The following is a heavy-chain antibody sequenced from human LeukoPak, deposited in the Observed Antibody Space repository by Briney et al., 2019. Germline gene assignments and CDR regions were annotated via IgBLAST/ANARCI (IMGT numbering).Heavy chain of an antibody. CDR1: GGSFSGYY. J-gene: IGHJ3*02. CDR3: ARAPARYRRVYRSDAFDI. D-gene: IGHD1-26*01. Sequence: KSSETLSLTCAVYGGSFSGYYWSWIRQPPGKGLEWIGEINHSGSTNYNPPLKSRVTISVETSKNQFSRKLSSLTAADTAVYYCARAPARYRRVYRSDAFDIWGQGTMVTVSS. CDR2: INHSGST. V-gene: IGHV4-34*01.